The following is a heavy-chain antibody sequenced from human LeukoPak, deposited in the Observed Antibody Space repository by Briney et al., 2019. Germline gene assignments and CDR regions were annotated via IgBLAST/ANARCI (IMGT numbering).Heavy chain of an antibody. J-gene: IGHJ5*02. CDR1: GFTVTSNY. CDR2: IYSGGST. V-gene: IGHV3-53*01. D-gene: IGHD3-16*01. Sequence: PGGALRLSCAASGFTVTSNYMSWVRQAPGEGLEWVSVIYSGGSTYYADSVKGRFTISRDNSKNTLYLQMNSLRAEDTAVYYCARPRGGGWFDPWGQGTLVTVSS. CDR3: ARPRGGGWFDP.